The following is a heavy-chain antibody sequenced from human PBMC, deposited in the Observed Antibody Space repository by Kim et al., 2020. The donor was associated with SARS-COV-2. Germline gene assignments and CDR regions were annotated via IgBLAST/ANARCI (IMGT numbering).Heavy chain of an antibody. V-gene: IGHV3-33*01. CDR1: GFTFSSYG. Sequence: GGSLRLSCAASGFTFSSYGMHWVRQAPGKGLEWVAVIWYDGSNKYYADSVKGRFTISRDNSKNTLYLQMNSLRAEDTAVYYCAQQVVITTYGAFDIWGQGTMVTVSS. CDR3: AQQVVITTYGAFDI. J-gene: IGHJ3*02. CDR2: IWYDGSNK. D-gene: IGHD3-22*01.